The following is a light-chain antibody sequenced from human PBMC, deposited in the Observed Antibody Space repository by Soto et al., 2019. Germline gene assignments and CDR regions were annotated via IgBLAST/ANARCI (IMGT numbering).Light chain of an antibody. CDR2: KAS. CDR3: QQYERYST. CDR1: QNIYTW. V-gene: IGKV1-5*03. J-gene: IGKJ1*01. Sequence: DYQVTQSPSTLSASVGDRVTITCRANQNIYTWLAWYQQKPGIAPKLLIHKASTLESGVPSRFSGSGYGTEFTLTISGLQPEDSATYYCQQYERYSTFGQGTKVDIK.